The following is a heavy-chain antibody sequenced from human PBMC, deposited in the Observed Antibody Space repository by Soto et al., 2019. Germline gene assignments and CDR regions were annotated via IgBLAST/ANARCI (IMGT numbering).Heavy chain of an antibody. CDR2: IYSGGST. CDR3: AAYSHKGY. Sequence: EEQLVESGGDLVQPGGSLRLSCAASGFTVSNNHMSWVRQAPGKGLEWVSLIYSGGSTYYADSVKGRFTISRDSSKNTLYLQMNSLRAEDTAMYYCAAYSHKGYWGQGTLVTVSS. CDR1: GFTVSNNH. J-gene: IGHJ4*02. D-gene: IGHD3-16*01. V-gene: IGHV3-66*01.